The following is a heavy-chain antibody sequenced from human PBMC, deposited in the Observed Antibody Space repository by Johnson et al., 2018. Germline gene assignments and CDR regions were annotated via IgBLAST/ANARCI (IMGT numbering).Heavy chain of an antibody. CDR1: GFTFRNYG. CDR2: IWYDGSNK. CDR3: AKGFKILWFGKSDDAFDI. Sequence: QVQLVESGGGVVQPGRSLRLSCVASGFTFRNYGMHWVRQAPGKGLEWVALIWYDGSNKYYADSVKGRFTISRDNSKNTVSLQMNSLRSEDTAVYYCAKGFKILWFGKSDDAFDIWGQGTMVTVSS. J-gene: IGHJ3*02. V-gene: IGHV3-33*06. D-gene: IGHD3-10*01.